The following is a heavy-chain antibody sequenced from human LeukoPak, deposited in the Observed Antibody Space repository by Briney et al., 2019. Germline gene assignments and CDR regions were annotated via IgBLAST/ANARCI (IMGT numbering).Heavy chain of an antibody. D-gene: IGHD4-17*01. V-gene: IGHV3-30*02. CDR3: AKFADLGPTVTTDY. J-gene: IGHJ4*02. CDR1: GFTFSSYG. Sequence: PGGSLRLSCAASGFTFSSYGMHWVRQAPGKGLEWVAFIRYDGSNKYYADSVKDRFTISRDPSKNTMDLQMNSLRAEDTALYYCAKFADLGPTVTTDYWGQGTLVTVSS. CDR2: IRYDGSNK.